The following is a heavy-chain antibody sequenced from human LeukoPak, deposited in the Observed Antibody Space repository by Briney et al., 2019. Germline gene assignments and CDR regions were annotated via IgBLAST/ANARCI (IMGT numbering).Heavy chain of an antibody. CDR3: ARVKNTQDAFDI. Sequence: ASVEVSCKASGYTFTSYGISWVRQAPGQGLEWMGWIGAYNGNTNYAQKLQGRVTMTTDTPTSTAYMELRSLRSDDTAVYYCARVKNTQDAFDIWGQGTKVTVSP. J-gene: IGHJ3*02. CDR1: GYTFTSYG. V-gene: IGHV1-18*01. D-gene: IGHD5-18*01. CDR2: IGAYNGNT.